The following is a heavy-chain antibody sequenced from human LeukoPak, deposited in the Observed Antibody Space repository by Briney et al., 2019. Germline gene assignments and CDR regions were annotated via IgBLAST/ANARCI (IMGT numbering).Heavy chain of an antibody. D-gene: IGHD5-12*01. V-gene: IGHV3-43*02. CDR3: AKDRGYEVVFDP. CDR2: IGGGGDRT. CDR1: VVNFNIYA. Sequence: PVGSLRLSCAAPVVNFNIYAMHTVRQTPRKSRWWVFLIGGGGDRTSYADSVKGRSTISRDNDKVSMYLQMNSLRIEDSALYYCAKDRGYEVVFDPRGQGTLVAVSS. J-gene: IGHJ5*02.